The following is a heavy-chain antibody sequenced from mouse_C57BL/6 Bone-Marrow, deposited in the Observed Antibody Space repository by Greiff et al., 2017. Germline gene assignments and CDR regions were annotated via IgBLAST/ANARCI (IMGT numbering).Heavy chain of an antibody. J-gene: IGHJ4*01. V-gene: IGHV5-17*01. CDR3: ARGYSNSGDY. CDR2: NSSGSSTI. D-gene: IGHD2-5*01. Sequence: EVQRVESGGGLVKPGGSLKLSCAASGFTFSDYGMNWVRQAPEQGLEWVAYNSSGSSTIYYADTVKGRFTISRDNAKNTLFLQMTSLSSEDTAIYYCARGYSNSGDYWGQGTSVTVSS. CDR1: GFTFSDYG.